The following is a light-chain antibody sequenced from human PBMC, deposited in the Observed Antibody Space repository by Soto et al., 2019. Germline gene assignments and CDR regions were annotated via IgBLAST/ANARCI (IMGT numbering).Light chain of an antibody. CDR2: GAA. CDR3: QQYGSSPYT. CDR1: QSVSSNY. Sequence: ETVLTQSPGTLSLSPGERATLSCRAGQSVSSNYLAWYQQKPGQAPRHLIYGAASRATGLPDRFSGSRSGTDFPLTISRLDREDFAVYYCQQYGSSPYTFGQATKLGIK. V-gene: IGKV3-20*01. J-gene: IGKJ2*01.